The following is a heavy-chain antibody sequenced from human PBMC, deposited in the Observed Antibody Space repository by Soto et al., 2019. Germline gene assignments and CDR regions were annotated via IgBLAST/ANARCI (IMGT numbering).Heavy chain of an antibody. D-gene: IGHD3-3*01. V-gene: IGHV1-2*02. J-gene: IGHJ5*02. Sequence: ASVKVSCKASGYTFTGYYMHWVRQAPGQGLEWMGWINANSGGTNYAQKFQGRVTMTRDTSISTAYMELSRLRSDDTAVYLCARVRSRESTVFGVVISSWFDPWGQGTLVTVSS. CDR2: INANSGGT. CDR1: GYTFTGYY. CDR3: ARVRSRESTVFGVVISSWFDP.